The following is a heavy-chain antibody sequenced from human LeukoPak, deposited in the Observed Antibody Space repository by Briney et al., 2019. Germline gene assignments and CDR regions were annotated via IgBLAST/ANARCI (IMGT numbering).Heavy chain of an antibody. D-gene: IGHD3-16*01. CDR3: ARDRPSWGWFDP. CDR2: IYSGGST. Sequence: GGSLRLSCAASGFTVSSNYMSWVRQAPGKGLEWVSVIYSGGSTYYADSVKGRFTISRDNSRNTLYLQMNSLRAEDTAVYYCARDRPSWGWFDPWGQGTLVTVSS. J-gene: IGHJ5*02. CDR1: GFTVSSNY. V-gene: IGHV3-53*01.